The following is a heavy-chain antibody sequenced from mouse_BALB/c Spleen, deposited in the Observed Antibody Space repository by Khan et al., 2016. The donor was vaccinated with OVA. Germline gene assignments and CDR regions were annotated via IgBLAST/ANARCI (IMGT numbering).Heavy chain of an antibody. Sequence: VQLQQSGPELVKPGASVKISCKASGYSFTGYFMNWVMQSHGKRLEWIGRINPHIGETFYNQKFKDKATLTVDESSSTAHMELRSPASEDSAVYYCARKNGSDFDYWGQGTTLTVSS. D-gene: IGHD1-1*01. CDR2: INPHIGET. V-gene: IGHV1-20*02. J-gene: IGHJ2*01. CDR1: GYSFTGYF. CDR3: ARKNGSDFDY.